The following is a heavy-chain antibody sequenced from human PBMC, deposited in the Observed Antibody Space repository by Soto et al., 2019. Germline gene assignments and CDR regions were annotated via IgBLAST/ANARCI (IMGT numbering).Heavy chain of an antibody. CDR2: IYDTWTT. Sequence: QVQLQEAGPGLVRPSQTLSLTCTVAGGSMSENDYYWSWLRQSPGQGLQWIGYIYDTWTTSYSPSLKSRVTMSADTYRNQFSLKRTSVTSADTALYFCARGIVRGGFDIWGQGKLVTVSS. D-gene: IGHD3-10*02. J-gene: IGHJ3*02. CDR3: ARGIVRGGFDI. V-gene: IGHV4-30-4*01. CDR1: GGSMSENDYY.